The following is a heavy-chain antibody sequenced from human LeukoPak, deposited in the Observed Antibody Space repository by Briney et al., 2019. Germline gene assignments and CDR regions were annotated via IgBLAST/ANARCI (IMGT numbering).Heavy chain of an antibody. J-gene: IGHJ4*02. CDR3: AKEAGTGWSYFDY. CDR2: ISSSGDST. D-gene: IGHD6-19*01. Sequence: GGSLRLSCAASGFTFSSYAMSWVRQPPGKGLEWVSGISSSGDSTYYADSVKGRFTISRDNSKNTVCLQMINLRADDTAVYHCAKEAGTGWSYFDYWGQGTLVTVSS. V-gene: IGHV3-23*01. CDR1: GFTFSSYA.